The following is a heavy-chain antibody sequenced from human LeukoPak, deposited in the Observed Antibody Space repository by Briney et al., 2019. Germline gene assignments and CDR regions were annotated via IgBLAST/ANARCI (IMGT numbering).Heavy chain of an antibody. CDR3: ARRSLSAEYFQH. D-gene: IGHD2/OR15-2a*01. CDR1: GYSFTNYW. J-gene: IGHJ1*01. V-gene: IGHV5-51*01. CDR2: IYPGDSDS. Sequence: GASLNISGKGSGYSFTNYWIGWLRQMPGKGLEWMGVIYPGDSDSRYSPSFQGQVSISADKSITAAYLQWNRLKASDTAMYYCARRSLSAEYFQHWGQGTLVTVSS.